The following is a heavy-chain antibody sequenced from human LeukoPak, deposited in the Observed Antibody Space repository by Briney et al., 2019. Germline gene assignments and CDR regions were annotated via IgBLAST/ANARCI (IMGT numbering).Heavy chain of an antibody. Sequence: GGSLRLSCAASGFTFSSYSMNWVRQAPGKGLEWVSSISSSSSYIYYADSVKGRFTISRDNAKNSLYLQMNSLRAEDTGVYYCARQGAAAGRGDYWGQGTLVTVSS. CDR3: ARQGAAAGRGDY. J-gene: IGHJ4*02. CDR1: GFTFSSYS. D-gene: IGHD6-13*01. CDR2: ISSSSSYI. V-gene: IGHV3-21*01.